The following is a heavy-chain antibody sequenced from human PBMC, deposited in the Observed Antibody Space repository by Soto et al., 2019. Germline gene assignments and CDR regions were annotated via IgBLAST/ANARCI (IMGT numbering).Heavy chain of an antibody. D-gene: IGHD3-9*01. J-gene: IGHJ4*02. Sequence: GASVKVSCKASGYTFTSYAMHWVRQAPGQRLEWMGWINPGNGNTNYSQKFQGRVTITTDTSASTAYMELSSLRSEDTAVYYCAYSYGVLPGEIDYWGQGTLVTVSS. CDR1: GYTFTSYA. CDR3: AYSYGVLPGEIDY. CDR2: INPGNGNT. V-gene: IGHV1-3*01.